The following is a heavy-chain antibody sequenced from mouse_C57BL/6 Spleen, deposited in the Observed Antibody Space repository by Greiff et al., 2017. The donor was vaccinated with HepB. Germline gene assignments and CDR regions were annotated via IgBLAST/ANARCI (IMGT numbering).Heavy chain of an antibody. D-gene: IGHD2-12*01. V-gene: IGHV14-4*01. CDR3: TPYSTWFAY. CDR1: GFNIKDDY. J-gene: IGHJ3*01. Sequence: EVQGVESGAELVRPGASVKLSCTASGFNIKDDYMHWVKQRPEQGLEWIGWIDPENGDTEYASKFQGKATITADTSSNTAYLQLSSLTSEDTAVYYCTPYSTWFAYWGQGTLVTVSA. CDR2: IDPENGDT.